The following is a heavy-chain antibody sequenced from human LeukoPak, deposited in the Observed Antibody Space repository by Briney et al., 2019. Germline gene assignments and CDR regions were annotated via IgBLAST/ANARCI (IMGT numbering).Heavy chain of an antibody. D-gene: IGHD1-1*01. CDR3: ARQTRPWKGFDP. V-gene: IGHV6-1*01. Sequence: SQTLSLTCAISGDSVSSNSAAWNWIRQSPLRGLEWLGRTYYRSKWHNDYAESVQSRITINPGTSKNRFSLQLNSVTPEDTAVYYCARQTRPWKGFDPWGQGTLVTVSS. J-gene: IGHJ5*02. CDR2: TYYRSKWHN. CDR1: GDSVSSNSAA.